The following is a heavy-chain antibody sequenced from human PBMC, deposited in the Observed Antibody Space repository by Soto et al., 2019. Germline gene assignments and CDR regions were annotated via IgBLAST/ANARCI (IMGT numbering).Heavy chain of an antibody. CDR1: GFTFSSYG. CDR3: VGDGESWGFDY. J-gene: IGHJ4*02. V-gene: IGHV3-33*01. D-gene: IGHD3-16*01. CDR2: IWYDGSNK. Sequence: QVQLVESGGGVVQPGRSLRLSCAASGFTFSSYGMHWVRQAPGKGLEWVARIWYDGSNKNYADSVKGRFTISRDNSKSTLYLQMNRLRAEDTAVYYCVGDGESWGFDYWGQGTLVTVSS.